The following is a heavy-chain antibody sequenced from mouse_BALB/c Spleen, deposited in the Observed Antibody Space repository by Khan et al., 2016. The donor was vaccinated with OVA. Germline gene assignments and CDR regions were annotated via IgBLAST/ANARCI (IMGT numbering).Heavy chain of an antibody. CDR3: ARKVYYDYNPIPY. D-gene: IGHD2-4*01. CDR1: GYSITSEYA. CDR2: INYSGNT. J-gene: IGHJ3*01. Sequence: EVQLQESGPGLVKPSQSLSLTCTVTGYSITSEYAWNWIRQFPGNKLEWMGYINYSGNTRFNPSLESRTSITRDTSKNQFFLQLNSVTTEDTATYYCARKVYYDYNPIPYWGQGTLVTVSA. V-gene: IGHV3-2*02.